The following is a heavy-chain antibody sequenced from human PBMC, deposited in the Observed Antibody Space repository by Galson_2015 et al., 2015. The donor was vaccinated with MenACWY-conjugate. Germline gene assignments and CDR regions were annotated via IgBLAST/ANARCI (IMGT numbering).Heavy chain of an antibody. CDR3: ARVSVAATQSFDY. V-gene: IGHV4-4*06. Sequence: PSLKIRVTMSVDTSRNQFSLKLYSVTAADTAVYYCARVSVAATQSFDYWGQGTLVTVSS. J-gene: IGHJ4*02. D-gene: IGHD6-19*01.